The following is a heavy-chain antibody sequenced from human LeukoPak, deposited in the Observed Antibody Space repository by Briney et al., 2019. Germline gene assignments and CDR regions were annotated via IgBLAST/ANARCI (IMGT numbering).Heavy chain of an antibody. CDR1: GFTFSSYS. J-gene: IGHJ4*02. Sequence: PGGSLRLSCAASGFTFSSYSMNWVRQAPGKGLEWVSSISSSSSYIYYADSVKGRFTISRDNAKNSLYLQMNSLRAEDTAVYYCAKWELYSGFYYIDYWGQGTLATVSS. CDR3: AKWELYSGFYYIDY. V-gene: IGHV3-21*01. CDR2: ISSSSSYI. D-gene: IGHD1-26*01.